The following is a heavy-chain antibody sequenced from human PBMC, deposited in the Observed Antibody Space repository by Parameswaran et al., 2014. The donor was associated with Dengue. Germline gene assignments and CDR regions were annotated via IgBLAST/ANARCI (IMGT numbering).Heavy chain of an antibody. CDR3: ARDALPPLGGAGDGLSSGY. D-gene: IGHD3-16*01. V-gene: IGHV1-18*01. CDR2: ISAYNGNT. Sequence: SWVRQAPGQGLEWMGWISAYNGNTNYAQKLQGRVTMTTDTSTSTAYMELRSLRSDDTAVYYCARDALPPLGGAGDGLSSGYWGQGTPVTVSS. J-gene: IGHJ4*02.